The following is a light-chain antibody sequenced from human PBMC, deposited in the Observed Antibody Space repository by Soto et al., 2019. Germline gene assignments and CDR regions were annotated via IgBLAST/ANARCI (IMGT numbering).Light chain of an antibody. J-gene: IGKJ4*01. V-gene: IGKV3-11*01. CDR2: DAS. CDR3: QQRNCWPIT. CDR1: QNGGGY. Sequence: DIVLTQSPATLSLSPGERATLSGSARQNGGGYLAWYQHKPGQAPRLLISDASNRAAGIPSKFSGLGSGTDFTLTIISLEHEDFAVYYCQQRNCWPITFGRETKVEIK.